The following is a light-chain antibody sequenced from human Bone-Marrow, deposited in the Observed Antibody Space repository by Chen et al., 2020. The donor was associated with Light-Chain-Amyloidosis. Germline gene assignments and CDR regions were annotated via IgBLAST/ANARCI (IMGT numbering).Light chain of an antibody. CDR1: NIASKS. J-gene: IGLJ3*02. V-gene: IGLV3-21*02. CDR2: DDS. Sequence: SYVLTQPSSVSVAPGQTAPIACGGNNIASKSVHCYQQTPGQAPLLVVFDDSNRPSGIPERLSGSNSGNTATLTISRVEAGDEADYYCQVWDRGSDRPVFGGGTKLTVL. CDR3: QVWDRGSDRPV.